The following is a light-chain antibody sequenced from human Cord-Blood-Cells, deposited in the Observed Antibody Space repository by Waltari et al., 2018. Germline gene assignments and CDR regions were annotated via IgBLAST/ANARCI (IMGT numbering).Light chain of an antibody. J-gene: IGKJ1*01. CDR1: QSVSSN. CDR2: GAS. V-gene: IGKV3D-15*01. Sequence: EIVMTQSPATLSVSPGERATLSCRASQSVSSNLAWYQQKPGQAPRLLIYGASIRATGIPARFSGSGSGTEFTLTISSLQSEDFAVYYCQQYNNWPRTFGQRTKVEIK. CDR3: QQYNNWPRT.